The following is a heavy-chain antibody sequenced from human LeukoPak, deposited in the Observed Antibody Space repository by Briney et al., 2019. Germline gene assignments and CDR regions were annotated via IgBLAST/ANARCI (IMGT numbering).Heavy chain of an antibody. CDR3: ARVHDYYDSSGYSYYYYYYMDV. D-gene: IGHD3-22*01. CDR2: IYYSGST. V-gene: IGHV4-59*08. Sequence: SETLSLTCTVSGGSISSYYWSWIRQPPGKGLEWIGYIYYSGSTNYNPSLKSRVTISVDTSKNQFSLKLSSVTAADTAVYYCARVHDYYDSSGYSYYYYYYMDVWGKGTTVTVSS. CDR1: GGSISSYY. J-gene: IGHJ6*03.